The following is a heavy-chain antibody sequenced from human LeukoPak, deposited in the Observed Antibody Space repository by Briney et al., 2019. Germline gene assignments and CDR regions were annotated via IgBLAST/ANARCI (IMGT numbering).Heavy chain of an antibody. J-gene: IGHJ4*02. D-gene: IGHD6-19*01. CDR2: IRYDGSNI. CDR1: GFTFSSYR. Sequence: GGSLRLSCAASGFTFSSYRMHWVRHAPDKGLEWLAFIRYDGSNIFYRDSEKARFPIYRDNHKNTLSLHMQRERAEHTAVYYCAKDAVRSGWEMGFFDYWGQGTLVTVSS. V-gene: IGHV3-30*02. CDR3: AKDAVRSGWEMGFFDY.